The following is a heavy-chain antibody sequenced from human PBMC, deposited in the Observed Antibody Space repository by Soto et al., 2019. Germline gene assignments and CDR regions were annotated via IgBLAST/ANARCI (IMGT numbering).Heavy chain of an antibody. CDR2: INHSGST. V-gene: IGHV4-34*01. CDR1: GGSFSGYY. D-gene: IGHD3-10*01. Sequence: NPSETLSLTCAVYGGSFSGYYWSWIRQPPGKGLEWIGEINHSGSTNYNPSLKSRVTISVDTSKNQFSLKLSPVTAADTAVYYCAREYGRYYYGSGSGCNLYYFDYWGQGTLVTVSS. J-gene: IGHJ4*02. CDR3: AREYGRYYYGSGSGCNLYYFDY.